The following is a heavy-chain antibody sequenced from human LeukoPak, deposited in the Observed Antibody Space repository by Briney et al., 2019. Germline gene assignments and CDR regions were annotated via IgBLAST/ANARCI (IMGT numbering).Heavy chain of an antibody. V-gene: IGHV3-33*01. Sequence: GVLRLSCAASGFTFSSYGMHWVRQAPGKGLEWVAVIWYDGSNKYYADSVKGRFTISRDNSKNTLYLQMNSLRAEDTAVYYCASEYSSGWYPHYYYGMDVWGQGTTVTVSS. CDR1: GFTFSSYG. CDR3: ASEYSSGWYPHYYYGMDV. CDR2: IWYDGSNK. J-gene: IGHJ6*02. D-gene: IGHD6-13*01.